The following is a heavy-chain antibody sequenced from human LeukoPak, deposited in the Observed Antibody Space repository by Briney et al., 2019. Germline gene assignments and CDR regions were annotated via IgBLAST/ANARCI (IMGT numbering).Heavy chain of an antibody. V-gene: IGHV4-59*01. CDR1: GFTFNIYA. J-gene: IGHJ4*02. CDR2: IYYSGST. Sequence: PGGSLRLSCAVSGFTFNIYAMSWVRQHPGKGLEWIGYIYYSGSTNYNPSLKSRVTISVDTSKNQFSLKLSSVTAADTAVYYCAIDSRFDYWGQGTLVTVSS. D-gene: IGHD3-9*01. CDR3: AIDSRFDY.